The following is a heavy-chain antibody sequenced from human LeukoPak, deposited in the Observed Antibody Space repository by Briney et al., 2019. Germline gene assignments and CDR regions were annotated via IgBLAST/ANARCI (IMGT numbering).Heavy chain of an antibody. Sequence: GASVKVSCKASGYTFTGYYMHWVRQAPGQGLEWMGWINPNSGGTNYAQKFQGRVTMTGDTSISTAYMELSRLSSDDTAIYFCAGRPDTAIVPIFDYWGQGTLVTASS. D-gene: IGHD5-18*01. CDR2: INPNSGGT. V-gene: IGHV1-2*02. CDR1: GYTFTGYY. CDR3: AGRPDTAIVPIFDY. J-gene: IGHJ4*02.